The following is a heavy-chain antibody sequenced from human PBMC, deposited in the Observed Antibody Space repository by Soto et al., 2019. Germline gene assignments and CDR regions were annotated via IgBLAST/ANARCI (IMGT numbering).Heavy chain of an antibody. D-gene: IGHD3-22*01. V-gene: IGHV7-4-1*01. CDR2: INTNTGNP. J-gene: IGHJ6*02. CDR3: AREYDSSGYYLYYYYYGMDV. Sequence: VASVKVSCKASGYTFTSYAMNWVRQAPGQGLEWMGWINTNTGNPTYAQGFTGRFVFSLDTSVSTAYLQICSLKAEDTAVYYCAREYDSSGYYLYYYYYGMDVWGQGTTVTVSS. CDR1: GYTFTSYA.